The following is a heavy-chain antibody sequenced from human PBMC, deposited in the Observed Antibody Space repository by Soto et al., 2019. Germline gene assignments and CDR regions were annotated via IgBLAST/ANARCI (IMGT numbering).Heavy chain of an antibody. J-gene: IGHJ6*02. CDR2: ISAYNGNT. V-gene: IGHV1-18*01. Sequence: GASVKVSCKASGYTFTSYGISWVRQAPGQGLEWMGWISAYNGNTNYAQKLQGRVTMTTDTSTSTAYMELRSLRAEDTAVYYCARDAILGVVLDYYYGMDVWGQGTTVTAP. CDR3: ARDAILGVVLDYYYGMDV. CDR1: GYTFTSYG. D-gene: IGHD3-3*01.